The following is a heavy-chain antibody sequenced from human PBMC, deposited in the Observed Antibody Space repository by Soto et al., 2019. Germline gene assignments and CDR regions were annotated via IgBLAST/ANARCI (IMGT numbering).Heavy chain of an antibody. CDR3: ARPAHDYGISYFGY. CDR2: MYYSGST. D-gene: IGHD4-17*01. Sequence: PSETLSLTCTVSGGSISSSSYYWGWIRQPPGKGLEWIGSMYYSGSTYYNPSLKSRVTMSVDTSKNQFSLKLSSVTAADTAVYYCARPAHDYGISYFGYWGQGTLVTGPS. J-gene: IGHJ4*03. V-gene: IGHV4-39*01. CDR1: GGSISSSSYY.